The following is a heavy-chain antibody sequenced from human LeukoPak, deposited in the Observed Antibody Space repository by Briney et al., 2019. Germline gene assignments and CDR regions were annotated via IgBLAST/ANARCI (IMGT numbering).Heavy chain of an antibody. CDR1: GFTFSSYS. J-gene: IGHJ3*02. Sequence: PGGSLRLSCAASGFTFSSYSMNWVRQAPGKGLEWVSSISSSSSYIYYADSVKGRFTISRDNAKNSLYLQMNSLRAEDTAVYYCARNYGGNTRGAFDIWGQGTMVTVSS. D-gene: IGHD4-23*01. CDR3: ARNYGGNTRGAFDI. CDR2: ISSSSSYI. V-gene: IGHV3-21*01.